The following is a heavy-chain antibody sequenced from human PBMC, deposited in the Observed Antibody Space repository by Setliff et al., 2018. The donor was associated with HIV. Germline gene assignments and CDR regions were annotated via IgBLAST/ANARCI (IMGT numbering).Heavy chain of an antibody. J-gene: IGHJ4*02. D-gene: IGHD3-3*01. CDR2: IKQDGSDK. Sequence: GSLRLSCAASGFTFTTYWMSWVRQAPGKGLEWVANIKQDGSDKYYVDSVKGRFTISRDNDINSLYLKMNSLRVEDTAVYYCATETYNYWSGSPYYFDYWGQGTLVTVSS. CDR1: GFTFTTYW. CDR3: ATETYNYWSGSPYYFDY. V-gene: IGHV3-7*01.